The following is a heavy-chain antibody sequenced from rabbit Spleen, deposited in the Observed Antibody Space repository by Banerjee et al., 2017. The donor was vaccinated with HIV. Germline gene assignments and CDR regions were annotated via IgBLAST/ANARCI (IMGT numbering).Heavy chain of an antibody. Sequence: QEQLVESGGGLVQPEGSLTLTCKASGVSLNDKDVMCWVRQAPGKGLEWIACINIVTGKSVYAIWAKGRFTMSRPSSTPVTLQMTSLTVADPATYFRVRGDGYAYGGYALWGPGTLVPVS. CDR1: GVSLNDKDV. CDR3: VRGDGYAYGGYAL. J-gene: IGHJ4*01. V-gene: IGHV1S45*01. D-gene: IGHD6-1*01. CDR2: INIVTGKS.